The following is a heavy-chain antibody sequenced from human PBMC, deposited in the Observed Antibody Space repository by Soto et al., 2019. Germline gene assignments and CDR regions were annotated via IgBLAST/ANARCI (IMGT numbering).Heavy chain of an antibody. CDR2: IIPIFGTA. CDR1: GGTFSSYA. J-gene: IGHJ4*02. CDR3: ARVRGPRGYSYGYGTWDY. V-gene: IGHV1-69*01. Sequence: QVQLVQSGAEVKKPGSSVKVSCKASGGTFSSYAISWVRQAPGQGLEWMGGIIPIFGTANYAQKFQGRVTITADESTSTAYRELSSLRSEDTAVYYCARVRGPRGYSYGYGTWDYWGQGTLVTVSS. D-gene: IGHD5-18*01.